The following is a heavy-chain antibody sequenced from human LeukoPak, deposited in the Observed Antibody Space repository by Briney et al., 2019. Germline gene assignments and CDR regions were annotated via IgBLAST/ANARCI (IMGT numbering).Heavy chain of an antibody. CDR3: AREPTLDVFGI. J-gene: IGHJ3*02. Sequence: GGSLRLSCAASGFTFSSYWMSWVRQAPGKGLEWVANTKQDGGETYYVDSVKGRFTISRDNTKNSLYLQMNGLRAEDTGVYYCAREPTLDVFGIWGQGTLVTVSS. CDR2: TKQDGGET. CDR1: GFTFSSYW. V-gene: IGHV3-7*01.